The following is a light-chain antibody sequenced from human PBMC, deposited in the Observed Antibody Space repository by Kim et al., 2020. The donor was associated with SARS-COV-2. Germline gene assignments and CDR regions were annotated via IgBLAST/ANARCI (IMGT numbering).Light chain of an antibody. CDR3: QVCESSTHHVVV. J-gene: IGLJ2*01. V-gene: IGLV3-21*01. Sequence: PRKTARISCDGNNNGTTSVNSYQQLLGKAPVMVISEDNIRRSRIPGRFSGPYPGKTASPIIIKVGAEDEADDYCQVCESSTHHVVVLGGGTQLTVL. CDR1: NNGTTS. CDR2: EDN.